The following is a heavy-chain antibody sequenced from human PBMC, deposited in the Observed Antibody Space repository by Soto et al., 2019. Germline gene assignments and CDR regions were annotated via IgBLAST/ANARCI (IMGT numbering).Heavy chain of an antibody. D-gene: IGHD3-3*01. CDR1: GGTFSSYA. J-gene: IGHJ4*02. Sequence: ASVKVSCKASGGTFSSYAISWVRQAPGQGLEWMGWIIPYYGNTNYAQKLRGRVTMTTDTPTSTAYMELRSLRSDDTAVYYCAGYDFWSGYYRYWGQGTLVTVSS. V-gene: IGHV1-18*01. CDR3: AGYDFWSGYYRY. CDR2: IIPYYGNT.